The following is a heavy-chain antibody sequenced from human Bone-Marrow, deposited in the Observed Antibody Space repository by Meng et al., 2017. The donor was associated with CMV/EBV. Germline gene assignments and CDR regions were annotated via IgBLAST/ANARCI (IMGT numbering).Heavy chain of an antibody. D-gene: IGHD3-16*01. CDR1: RYRYANFY. CDR2: INPSDDDE. J-gene: IGHJ4*02. CDR3: AKVGIGGRKFDY. Sequence: TSRYRYANFYSRCVRQTPGEGLGWMGIINPSDDDEICAQPFQGRLSMTTDTSTSTVYMELSSLRSEDTAVYYCAKVGIGGRKFDYWGQGTLVTVSS. V-gene: IGHV1-46*01.